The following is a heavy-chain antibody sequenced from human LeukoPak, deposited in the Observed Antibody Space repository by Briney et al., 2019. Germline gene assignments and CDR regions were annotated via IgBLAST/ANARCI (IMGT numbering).Heavy chain of an antibody. J-gene: IGHJ4*02. CDR3: TREIGGYYCGGDCYPDY. CDR1: GFTFGDYA. CDR2: IRSKAYGGTT. D-gene: IGHD2-21*02. Sequence: GGSLRLSCTASGFTFGDYAMSWVRQAPGKGLEWVGFIRSKAYGGTTEYAASVKGRFTISRDDSKSIAYLQMNSLKTEDTAVYYCTREIGGYYCGGDCYPDYWGQGTLVTVSS. V-gene: IGHV3-49*04.